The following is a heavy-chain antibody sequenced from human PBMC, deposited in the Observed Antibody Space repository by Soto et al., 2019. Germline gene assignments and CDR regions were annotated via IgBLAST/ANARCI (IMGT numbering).Heavy chain of an antibody. D-gene: IGHD3-10*01. CDR3: ERGLHYGTIDS. CDR2: IFPGGST. Sequence: WGSLSLSCVASGFSVNSDYMSWVRQAPGKGLEWVSRIFPGGSTYYEESVKGRFTISKDSSKSNLYLQMDNLRAEDTGIFYCERGLHYGTIDSWGQGALVTVSS. V-gene: IGHV3-53*01. CDR1: GFSVNSDY. J-gene: IGHJ4*02.